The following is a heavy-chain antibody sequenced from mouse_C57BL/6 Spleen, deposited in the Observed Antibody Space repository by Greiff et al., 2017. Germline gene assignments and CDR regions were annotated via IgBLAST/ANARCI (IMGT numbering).Heavy chain of an antibody. Sequence: EVHLVESGGGLVKPGGSLKLSCAASGFTFSSYTMSWVRQTPAKRLAWVATISGGGGNTYYPDSVKGRFTISRDNAKNTLYLQMSSLRSEDTALYYCANFYGSSEGCAYWGQGTLVTGSA. CDR1: GFTFSSYT. J-gene: IGHJ3*01. CDR3: ANFYGSSEGCAY. CDR2: ISGGGGNT. V-gene: IGHV5-9*01. D-gene: IGHD1-1*01.